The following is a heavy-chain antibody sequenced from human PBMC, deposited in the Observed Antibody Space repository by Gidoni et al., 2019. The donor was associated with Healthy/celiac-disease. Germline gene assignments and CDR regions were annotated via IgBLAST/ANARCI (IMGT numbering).Heavy chain of an antibody. CDR1: GFTFSSYA. CDR2: ISSNGGST. Sequence: EVQLVESGGGLVQPGGSLRLSCAASGFTFSSYAMHWVRQAPGTGLEYVSAISSNGGSTYYANSVTGRFTISRDNSKNTLYLQMCSLRAEDMAVYYCARPYYYDSSGSGADYWGQGTLVTVSS. J-gene: IGHJ4*02. V-gene: IGHV3-64*01. CDR3: ARPYYYDSSGSGADY. D-gene: IGHD3-22*01.